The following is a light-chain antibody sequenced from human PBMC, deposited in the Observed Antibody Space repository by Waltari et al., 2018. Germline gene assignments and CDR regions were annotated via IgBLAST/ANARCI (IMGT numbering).Light chain of an antibody. V-gene: IGKV1-5*03. CDR2: KAS. Sequence: IQMTQSPSTLSASVGDRVTITCRASQSINKALAWYQQKPGKAPKLLIYKASSLESGVSSRFRGSGSGTEFTLTISSLQTDDYGTYFCQHSNSYYTFGQGTKLEIK. CDR1: QSINKA. J-gene: IGKJ2*01. CDR3: QHSNSYYT.